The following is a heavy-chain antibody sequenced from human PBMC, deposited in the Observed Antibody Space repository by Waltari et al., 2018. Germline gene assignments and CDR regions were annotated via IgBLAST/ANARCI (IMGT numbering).Heavy chain of an antibody. J-gene: IGHJ6*02. D-gene: IGHD2-2*01. CDR2: IRSKANSYAT. Sequence: EVQLVESGGGLVQPGGSLKLSCAASGFTFSGSAMHWVRQASGTGLEWVGRIRSKANSYATAYAASVKGRFTISRDDSKNTAYLQMNSLKTEDTAVYYCTRHEEVPAARGIYYYGMDVWGQGTTVTVSS. V-gene: IGHV3-73*01. CDR1: GFTFSGSA. CDR3: TRHEEVPAARGIYYYGMDV.